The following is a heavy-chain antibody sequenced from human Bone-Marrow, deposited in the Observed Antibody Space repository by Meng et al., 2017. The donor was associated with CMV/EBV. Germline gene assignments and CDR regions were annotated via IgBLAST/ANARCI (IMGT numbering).Heavy chain of an antibody. D-gene: IGHD2-15*01. CDR2: IKEDGSEE. Sequence: GGSLRLSCAASGFTFSAYAMSWVRQAPQKGPEWVATIKEDGSEEYYVDSVKGRFTLSRDNAKNSLYLQMNSLRAEDTAVYYCARYHWGGSCWDHWGRGTLVTGSS. V-gene: IGHV3-7*01. J-gene: IGHJ4*02. CDR3: ARYHWGGSCWDH. CDR1: GFTFSAYA.